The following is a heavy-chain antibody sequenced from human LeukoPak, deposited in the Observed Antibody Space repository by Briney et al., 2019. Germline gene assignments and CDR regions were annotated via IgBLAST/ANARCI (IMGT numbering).Heavy chain of an antibody. J-gene: IGHJ4*02. Sequence: GGSLRLSCAASGFTFSSYGMHWVRQAPGKGLEWVAFIRYDGSNKYYADSVKGRFTISRDNSKNTLYLQMNSLRAEDTAVYYCAKGGRVWYYYGSGSYPYYFDYWGQGTLVTVSS. CDR2: IRYDGSNK. D-gene: IGHD3-10*01. CDR1: GFTFSSYG. CDR3: AKGGRVWYYYGSGSYPYYFDY. V-gene: IGHV3-30*02.